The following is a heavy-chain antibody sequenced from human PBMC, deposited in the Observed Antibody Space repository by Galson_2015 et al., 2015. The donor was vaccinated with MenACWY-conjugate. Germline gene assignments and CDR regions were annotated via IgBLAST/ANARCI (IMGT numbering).Heavy chain of an antibody. J-gene: IGHJ6*02. V-gene: IGHV3-74*01. CDR3: AARLLRSGGMDV. Sequence: SLRLSCAASGFTFSSYWMHWVRQAPGKGLVWVSRINSDGSSTSYADSVKGRFTISRDNAKNTLYLLMNSLRAEDTAVYYCAARLLRSGGMDVWGQGTTVTVSS. CDR2: INSDGSST. CDR1: GFTFSSYW. D-gene: IGHD3-10*02.